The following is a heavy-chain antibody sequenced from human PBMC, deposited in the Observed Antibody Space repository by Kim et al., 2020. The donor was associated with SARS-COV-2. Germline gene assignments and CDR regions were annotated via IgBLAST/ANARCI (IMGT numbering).Heavy chain of an antibody. V-gene: IGHV4-38-2*02. CDR1: GYSISSGYY. CDR2: IYHSGST. D-gene: IGHD3-10*01. Sequence: SETLSLTCTVSGYSISSGYYWGWIRQPPGKGLEWIGSIYHSGSTYYNPSLKSRVTISVDTSKNQFSLKLSSVTAADTAVYYCARKGRITPIWFGEPPGRFDYWGQGTLVTVSS. J-gene: IGHJ4*02. CDR3: ARKGRITPIWFGEPPGRFDY.